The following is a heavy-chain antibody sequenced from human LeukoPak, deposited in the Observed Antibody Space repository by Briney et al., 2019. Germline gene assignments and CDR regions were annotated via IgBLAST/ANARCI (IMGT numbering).Heavy chain of an antibody. V-gene: IGHV3-23*01. J-gene: IGHJ6*03. CDR3: ARDRGSWYQDYYYYYMDV. CDR2: ISGSGGAT. CDR1: GFTFNTYG. D-gene: IGHD6-13*01. Sequence: GGPLRLSCAASGFTFNTYGMSWVRQAPGKGLEWVSGISGSGGATYYADSVKGRFTISRDNSKNTLYLQMSSLRAEDTAVYYCARDRGSWYQDYYYYYMDVWGKGTTVTISS.